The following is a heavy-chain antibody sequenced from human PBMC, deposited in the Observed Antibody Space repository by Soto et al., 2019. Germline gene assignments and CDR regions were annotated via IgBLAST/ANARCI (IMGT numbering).Heavy chain of an antibody. CDR2: ISAYNGNT. CDR3: ARASFRAVAGRYYYGMDV. CDR1: GYTFTSYG. D-gene: IGHD6-19*01. Sequence: ASVKVSCKASGYTFTSYGISWVRQAPGQGLEWMGWISAYNGNTNYAQKLQGRVTMTTDTSTSTAYMELRSLRSDDTAVYYCARASFRAVAGRYYYGMDVWGQGNKVTVSS. V-gene: IGHV1-18*04. J-gene: IGHJ6*02.